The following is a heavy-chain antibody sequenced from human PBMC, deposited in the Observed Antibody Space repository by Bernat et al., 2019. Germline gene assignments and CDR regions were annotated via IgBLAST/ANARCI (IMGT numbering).Heavy chain of an antibody. V-gene: IGHV4-34*01. J-gene: IGHJ3*02. CDR1: VGSFRGYY. D-gene: IGHD3-10*01. CDR3: AREGAGFGEFDDAFDI. CDR2: INHSGST. Sequence: QVQLQQWGAGLLKPSETLSLTCAVYVGSFRGYYWSWIRQPPGKGREWIGEINHSGSTNYNPSLKSRVTISVDTSQTHFSLKLISVTAADTAVYYCAREGAGFGEFDDAFDIWGQGTMVTVSS.